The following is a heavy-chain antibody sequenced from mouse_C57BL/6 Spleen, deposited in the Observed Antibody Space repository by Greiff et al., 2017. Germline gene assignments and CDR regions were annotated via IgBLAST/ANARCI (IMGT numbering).Heavy chain of an antibody. Sequence: VQLQQSGTVLARPGASVKMSCKTSGYTFTSYWMHWVKQRPGQGLEWIGAIYPGNSDTSYNQKFKGKAKLTAVTSASTAYMELSSLTHEDSAVYYCVAPIYYYGSSYYFDYWGQGTTLTVSS. CDR3: VAPIYYYGSSYYFDY. J-gene: IGHJ2*01. CDR1: GYTFTSYW. V-gene: IGHV1-5*01. CDR2: IYPGNSDT. D-gene: IGHD1-1*01.